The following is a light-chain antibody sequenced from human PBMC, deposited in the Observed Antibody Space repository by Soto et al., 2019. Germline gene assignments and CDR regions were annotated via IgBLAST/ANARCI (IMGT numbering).Light chain of an antibody. CDR2: GAS. Sequence: DIVMTQSPATLSVSPGESATVSFRASQTVNIYLAWYQQKPGQAPRLLIYGASSRATGIPARFSGSGSGTDFTLTIRSLQSEDFAVYYCQQYNSWRSFGQGTKVDIK. CDR3: QQYNSWRS. CDR1: QTVNIY. V-gene: IGKV3D-15*01. J-gene: IGKJ1*01.